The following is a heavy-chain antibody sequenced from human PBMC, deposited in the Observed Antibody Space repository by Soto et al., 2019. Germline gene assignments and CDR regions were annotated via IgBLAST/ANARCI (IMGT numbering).Heavy chain of an antibody. CDR1: SFTFSNDW. V-gene: IGHV3-15*07. CDR3: ARGMIAPAGIESHEPYDS. Sequence: EVQLVESGGGLVKPGGSLRLSCAASSFTFSNDWMNWVRQAPGKGLEWVGRIKSNRDGGTKDYAAPVRGRFTISRDDSKNTLYLQMNSLKTEDTAVYYCARGMIAPAGIESHEPYDSWGQGNLVNVSS. CDR2: IKSNRDGGTK. D-gene: IGHD6-13*01. J-gene: IGHJ4*02.